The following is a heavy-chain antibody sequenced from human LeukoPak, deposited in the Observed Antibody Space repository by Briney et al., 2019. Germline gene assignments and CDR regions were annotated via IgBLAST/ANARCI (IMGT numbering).Heavy chain of an antibody. CDR1: GFTFSTYA. CDR3: ARALSGALSFDY. Sequence: GGSLRLSCSASGFTFSTYALHWVRQAPGKGPEWVAVISYNGAHESYADTVTGRFTISRDNSENTLYLQMNSLRAEDTAVYYCARALSGALSFDYWGQGTLVTVSS. J-gene: IGHJ4*02. CDR2: ISYNGAHE. D-gene: IGHD3-10*02. V-gene: IGHV3-30*01.